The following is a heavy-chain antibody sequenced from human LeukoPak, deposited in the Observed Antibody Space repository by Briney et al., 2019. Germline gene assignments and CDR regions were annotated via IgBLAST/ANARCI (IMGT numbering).Heavy chain of an antibody. CDR3: AREILGGFNPGAY. V-gene: IGHV4-4*02. J-gene: IGHJ4*02. Sequence: PSETLSLTCTVSLDSTTSNFWSWVRQPPGKGLEWIREIHRSGSPNYNPSLQSRVTISIDRSRNQIVLELSSVTAADTAFYYCAREILGGFNPGAYWGQGTLVTVSS. CDR1: LDSTTSNF. D-gene: IGHD1-14*01. CDR2: IHRSGSP.